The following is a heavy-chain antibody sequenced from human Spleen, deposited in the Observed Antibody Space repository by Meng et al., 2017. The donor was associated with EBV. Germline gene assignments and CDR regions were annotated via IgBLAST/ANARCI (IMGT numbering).Heavy chain of an antibody. Sequence: QVQLGQSRAEVKKPVASVKVSCKASGYSFIGYYIHWVRQAPGQGLEWMGCISTYNDNATYAPALRDRVTMTTDTSANTVYLDLRNLRSDDTAVYYCTRGDLWGQGTLVTVSS. CDR3: TRGDL. CDR2: ISTYNDNA. V-gene: IGHV1-18*04. J-gene: IGHJ4*02. CDR1: GYSFIGYY.